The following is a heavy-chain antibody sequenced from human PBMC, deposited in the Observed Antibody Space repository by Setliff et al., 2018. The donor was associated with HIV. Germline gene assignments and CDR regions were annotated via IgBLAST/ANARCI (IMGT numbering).Heavy chain of an antibody. CDR3: ARGGTSSNWFGP. Sequence: SETLSLTCTVSGGSISPYYWSWIRQPPGKGLEWIAWISDSGTTNYNPSLKSRATISLDTSKNQFSLKLTSVTAADTAVYYCARGGTSSNWFGPWGQGTLVTVSS. CDR1: GGSISPYY. J-gene: IGHJ5*02. D-gene: IGHD2-2*01. CDR2: ISDSGTT. V-gene: IGHV4-59*01.